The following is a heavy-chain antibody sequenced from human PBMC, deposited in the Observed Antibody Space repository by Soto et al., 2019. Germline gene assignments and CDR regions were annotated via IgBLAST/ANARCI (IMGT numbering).Heavy chain of an antibody. J-gene: IGHJ5*02. V-gene: IGHV4-30-2*01. CDR3: ARVPRP. CDR1: GGSISSGGYS. Sequence: QLQLQESGSGLVKPSQTLSLTCAVSGGSISSGGYSWSWIRQPPGKGLEWIGYIYHSGRSYYNPSLKSRVTIAVDWSKTQFSLKLSSVTAAATAVYYCARVPRPWGQGTLVTVSS. CDR2: IYHSGRS.